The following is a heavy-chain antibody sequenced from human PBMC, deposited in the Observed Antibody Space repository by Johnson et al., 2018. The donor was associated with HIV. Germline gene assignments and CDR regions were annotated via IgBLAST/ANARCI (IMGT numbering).Heavy chain of an antibody. Sequence: QVQLVEFGGGVVQPGRSLRLSCAASGFTFSSYGMHWVRQAPGKGLEWVTFIRYDGSNKYYADYVKGRITISRDNSKNTLYLQMNSLRAEDTAVYYCARSSTVVTPHDIWGQGTMVTVSS. J-gene: IGHJ3*02. D-gene: IGHD4-23*01. CDR2: IRYDGSNK. CDR3: ARSSTVVTPHDI. CDR1: GFTFSSYG. V-gene: IGHV3-33*08.